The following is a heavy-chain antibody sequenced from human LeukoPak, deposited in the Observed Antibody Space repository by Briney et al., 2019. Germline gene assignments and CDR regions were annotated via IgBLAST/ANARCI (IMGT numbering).Heavy chain of an antibody. CDR1: GFTFSTYG. V-gene: IGHV3-23*01. J-gene: IGHJ4*02. Sequence: PGGSLRLSCAASGFTFSTYGVYWVRQAPGKGLEWVSSNSGGSSYYADSVKGRFTISRDNSKNTLYLQMNSLRAEDTAVYYCARDRRNTGSFFDYWGQGTLVTVSS. D-gene: IGHD1-26*01. CDR3: ARDRRNTGSFFDY. CDR2: NSGGSS.